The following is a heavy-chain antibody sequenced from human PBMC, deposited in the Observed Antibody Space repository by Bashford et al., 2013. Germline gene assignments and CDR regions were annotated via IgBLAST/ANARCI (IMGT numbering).Heavy chain of an antibody. V-gene: IGHV1-8*01. J-gene: IGHJ6*02. CDR2: MNPNSGNT. Sequence: ASVKVSCKASGYTFTSYDINWVRQATGQGLEWMGWMNPNSGNTGYAQKFQGRVTMTRNTSISTAYMELSSLRSEDTAVYYCARVAMVQGVMGYYYYGMDVWGQGTTVTVSS. CDR1: GYTFTSYD. CDR3: ARVAMVQGVMGYYYYGMDV. D-gene: IGHD3-10*01.